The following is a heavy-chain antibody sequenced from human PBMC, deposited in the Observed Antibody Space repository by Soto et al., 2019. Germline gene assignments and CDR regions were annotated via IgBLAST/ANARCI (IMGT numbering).Heavy chain of an antibody. J-gene: IGHJ2*01. CDR3: ARDGWGSNWYFDL. CDR2: ISYDGKQT. D-gene: IGHD3-16*01. CDR1: GVTFKDYG. V-gene: IGHV3-30*03. Sequence: GSLRLSCGAPGVTFKDYGMHWVRQAPGKGLEWVAVISYDGKQTYYADSVKGRFTIYKDKSKRTLFLQMNSLRVDDTAVYYCARDGWGSNWYFDLWGRGTLVTVTS.